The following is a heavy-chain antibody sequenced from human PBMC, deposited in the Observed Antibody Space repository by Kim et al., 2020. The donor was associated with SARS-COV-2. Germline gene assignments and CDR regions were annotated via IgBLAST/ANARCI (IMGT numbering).Heavy chain of an antibody. CDR1: GFTISSYW. J-gene: IGHJ3*02. CDR2: IKQDGSET. Sequence: GGSLRLSCAASGFTISSYWMSWVRQAPGKGLEWVANIKQDGSETYYVDSVKGRFTISRDNAKNSLYLQMNSLRAEDTAVYYCARMSPTTDAFDILGQGT. D-gene: IGHD4-17*01. CDR3: ARMSPTTDAFDI. V-gene: IGHV3-7*01.